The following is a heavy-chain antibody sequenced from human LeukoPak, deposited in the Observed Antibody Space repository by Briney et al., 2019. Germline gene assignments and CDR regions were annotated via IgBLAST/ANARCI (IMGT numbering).Heavy chain of an antibody. V-gene: IGHV5-51*01. CDR2: IHPGDSHT. CDR1: GYTFTKYW. CDR3: ARQPGMTAKSWYFDL. D-gene: IGHD2-2*01. J-gene: IGHJ2*01. Sequence: GESLKISFEGSGYTFTKYWIGWVRPMPGKGLEWMGIIHPGDSHTWYSPSFQGQVTISADKSISMAYLQWSSLKASDTAMYFCARQPGMTAKSWYFDLWGRGTQVTVSS.